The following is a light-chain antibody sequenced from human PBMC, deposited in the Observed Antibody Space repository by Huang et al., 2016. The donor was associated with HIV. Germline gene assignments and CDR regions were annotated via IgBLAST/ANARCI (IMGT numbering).Light chain of an antibody. Sequence: DIVMNQSPDSMSIPPGERDTINCKYSQSLFYNINSKNYLAWFQQRPRHPPQLPFHFAGSRQAVIPDRFSASVSDTDFTLTIDNLQTEVVAIYYCQQYYRNPHTFGRGTAVEI. CDR3: QQYYRNPHT. CDR2: FAG. V-gene: IGKV4-1*01. J-gene: IGKJ4*01. CDR1: QSLFYNINSKNY.